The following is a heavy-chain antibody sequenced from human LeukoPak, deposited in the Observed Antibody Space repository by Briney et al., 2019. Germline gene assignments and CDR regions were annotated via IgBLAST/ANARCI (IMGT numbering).Heavy chain of an antibody. CDR2: ISGRGASK. V-gene: IGHV3-23*01. CDR1: GFTFSSYA. CDR3: AKGVVVAPDVTPFDY. J-gene: IGHJ4*02. Sequence: GGSLRLSCAASGFTFSSYAMSWVRQAPGKGLEWVSTISGRGASKYYADSVKGRFTISRDNSKNTLYLQMNSLRAEDTAVYYCAKGVVVAPDVTPFDYWGQGTLVTVSS. D-gene: IGHD2-2*01.